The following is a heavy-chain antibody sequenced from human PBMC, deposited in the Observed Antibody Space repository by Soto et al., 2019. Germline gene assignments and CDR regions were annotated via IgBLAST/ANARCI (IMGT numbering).Heavy chain of an antibody. CDR1: EFTVSSNY. Sequence: EVQLVESGGGLVQPGGSLRLSCVVSEFTVSSNYMSWVRQAPGKGLEWVSVIYSGGSTYYADSVKGRFTISRANSKNTLYLQMNSLRAEDTAVYYCARGGSGYYHYPFEYWGQGTLVTVSS. J-gene: IGHJ4*02. CDR2: IYSGGST. V-gene: IGHV3-66*01. D-gene: IGHD3-22*01. CDR3: ARGGSGYYHYPFEY.